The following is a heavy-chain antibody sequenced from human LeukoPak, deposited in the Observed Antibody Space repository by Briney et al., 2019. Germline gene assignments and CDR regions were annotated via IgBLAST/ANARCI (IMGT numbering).Heavy chain of an antibody. CDR1: GFTVSRNY. Sequence: GGSLRLSCAASGFTVSRNYMSWVRQAPGKGLEWVSVIYSGGRTYYADSVKGRFTISRDNSKNTLYLQMNSLRAEETAVYYCARAGPSSSWHQFDYWGQGTLVTVSS. V-gene: IGHV3-66*01. D-gene: IGHD6-13*01. CDR2: IYSGGRT. J-gene: IGHJ4*02. CDR3: ARAGPSSSWHQFDY.